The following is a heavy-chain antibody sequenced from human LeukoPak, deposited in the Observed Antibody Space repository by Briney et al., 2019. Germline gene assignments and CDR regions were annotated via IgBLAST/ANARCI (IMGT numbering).Heavy chain of an antibody. V-gene: IGHV3-64*01. D-gene: IGHD3-10*01. CDR2: ITNNGDST. CDR1: GFTFSTYP. J-gene: IGHJ3*02. CDR3: ARDNRRSGGSGSWAAFDI. Sequence: GGSLRLSCVASGFTFSTYPMHWVRQAPGKGLEYVSAITNNGDSTYHANSVKGRFTIPRDNSKNTLYLQMGSLRAEDMAVYYCARDNRRSGGSGSWAAFDIWGQGTMVTVSS.